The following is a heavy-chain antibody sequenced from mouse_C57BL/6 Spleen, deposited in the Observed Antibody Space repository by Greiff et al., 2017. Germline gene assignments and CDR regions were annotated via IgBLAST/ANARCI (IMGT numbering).Heavy chain of an antibody. CDR3: ARGSSLYYAMDY. V-gene: IGHV1-59*01. J-gene: IGHJ4*01. Sequence: VQLQQPGAELVRPGTSVKLSCKASGYTFTSYWMHWVKQRPGQGLEWIGVIDPSDSYTNYNQKFKGKATLTVDTSSSTAYMQLSSLTSEDSAVYYCARGSSLYYAMDYWGQGTSVTVSS. CDR2: IDPSDSYT. D-gene: IGHD1-1*01. CDR1: GYTFTSYW.